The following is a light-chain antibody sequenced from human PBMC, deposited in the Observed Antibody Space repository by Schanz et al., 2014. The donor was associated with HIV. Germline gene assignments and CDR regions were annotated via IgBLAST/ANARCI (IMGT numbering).Light chain of an antibody. V-gene: IGLV1-44*01. CDR1: SSNVGSNT. CDR3: QSFDSSLSGSNVV. CDR2: NTY. J-gene: IGLJ2*01. Sequence: QSVLTQPPSASGTPGQRVTISCSGSSSNVGSNTVNWYQHLPGTAPKLLIYNTYHRPSGVPDRFSGSKSGTSASLAITGLQAEDEADYYCQSFDSSLSGSNVVFGGGTKLTVL.